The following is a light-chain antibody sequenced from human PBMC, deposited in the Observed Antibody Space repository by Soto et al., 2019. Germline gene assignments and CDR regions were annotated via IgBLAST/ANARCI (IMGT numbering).Light chain of an antibody. CDR1: QGISNS. CDR2: SAS. CDR3: QQLYRYPIT. Sequence: DCQLPQSPSFMSLSAGDRVTITCRASQGISNSLAWYQQKPVKAPKLLIYSASTLQSGVPSRFSGGFSGTEFTLTISSLQPEDFATYYCQQLYRYPITFGQGTRLENK. J-gene: IGKJ5*01. V-gene: IGKV1-9*01.